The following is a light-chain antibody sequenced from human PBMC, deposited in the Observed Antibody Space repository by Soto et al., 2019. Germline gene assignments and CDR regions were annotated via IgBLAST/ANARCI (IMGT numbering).Light chain of an antibody. CDR2: GAS. Sequence: EIVLTQAPDTLSLSPGERATLSCRASQSFSSSSLAWYQQKPGQAPRLLIYGASTLQSGVPSRFSGSRSGTEFTLTISSLQPEDFATYYCQQLNSYPITFGQGTRLEIK. CDR3: QQLNSYPIT. CDR1: QSFSSSS. V-gene: IGKV3-20*02. J-gene: IGKJ5*01.